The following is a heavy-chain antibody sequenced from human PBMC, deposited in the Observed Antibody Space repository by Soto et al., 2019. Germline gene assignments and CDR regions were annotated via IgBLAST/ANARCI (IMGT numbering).Heavy chain of an antibody. V-gene: IGHV3-64*01. CDR1: GFTFSSYD. J-gene: IGHJ4*02. CDR3: VRRVSGSYDY. Sequence: EVQLAESGGGMVQPGGSLRLSCVASGFTFSSYDMHWVRQAPGKGLEYVSSISSNGGTTYYGNSVKGRFTISRDNSKNTLYLQMGSLRAEDMAVYYCVRRVSGSYDYWGQGTLVNVSS. CDR2: ISSNGGTT. D-gene: IGHD1-26*01.